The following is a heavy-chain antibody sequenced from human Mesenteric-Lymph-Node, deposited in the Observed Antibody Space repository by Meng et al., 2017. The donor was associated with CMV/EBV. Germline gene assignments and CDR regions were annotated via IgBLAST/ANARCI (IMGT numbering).Heavy chain of an antibody. V-gene: IGHV3-7*03. J-gene: IGHJ4*02. D-gene: IGHD1-14*01. Sequence: GESLKISCAVSGFTFDSYWMSWVRQAPGKGLEWVANIKQDGSIKYYVDSVKGRFTISRDSAKNSLYLQLNSLRAEDTAVYYCARNRGSPYYFDYWGQGTLVTVSS. CDR2: IKQDGSIK. CDR1: GFTFDSYW. CDR3: ARNRGSPYYFDY.